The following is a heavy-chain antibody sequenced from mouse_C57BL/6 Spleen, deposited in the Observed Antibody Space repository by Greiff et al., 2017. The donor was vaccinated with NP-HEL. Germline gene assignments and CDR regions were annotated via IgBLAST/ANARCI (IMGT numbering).Heavy chain of an antibody. Sequence: QVQLQQPGAELVKPGASVKLSCKASGYTFTSYWMQWVKQRPGQGLEWIGEIDPSDSYTNYNQKFKGKATLTVDTSSSTAYMQLSSLTSEDSAVYYCARNRPPYYFDYWGQGTTLTVSS. CDR3: ARNRPPYYFDY. CDR1: GYTFTSYW. V-gene: IGHV1-50*01. J-gene: IGHJ2*01. CDR2: IDPSDSYT.